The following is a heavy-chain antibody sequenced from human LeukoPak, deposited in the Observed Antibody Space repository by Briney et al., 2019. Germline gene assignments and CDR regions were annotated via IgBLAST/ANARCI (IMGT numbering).Heavy chain of an antibody. CDR3: ARHLAPASYYLDY. Sequence: SETLSLTCTVSGGSISSYYWSWIRQPPGKGLEWIGYIYYSGSTNYNPSLKSRVTISVDTSKNQFSLKLSSVTAADTAVYYCARHLAPASYYLDYWGQGTLVTVSS. CDR1: GGSISSYY. CDR2: IYYSGST. V-gene: IGHV4-59*08. J-gene: IGHJ4*02. D-gene: IGHD2-2*01.